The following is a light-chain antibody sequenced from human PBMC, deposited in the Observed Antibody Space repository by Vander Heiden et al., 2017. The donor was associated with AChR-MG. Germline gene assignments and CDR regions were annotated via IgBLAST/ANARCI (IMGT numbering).Light chain of an antibody. CDR2: SNK. J-gene: IGLJ3*02. V-gene: IGLV1-44*01. CDR3: AAWDDSLNGPV. Sequence: QSLLTLPPSASGTTVQRATIACSGSSSKIGSNTVNWYQQLPGTAPKLLIYSNKQRPSGGPDRFSGSKSGTSAALAISGLQSEDEADYYCAAWDDSLNGPVFGGGTKLTVL. CDR1: SSKIGSNT.